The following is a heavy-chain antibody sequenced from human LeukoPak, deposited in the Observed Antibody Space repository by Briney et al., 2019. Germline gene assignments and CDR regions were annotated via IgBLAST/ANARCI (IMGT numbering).Heavy chain of an antibody. D-gene: IGHD3-22*01. V-gene: IGHV1-69*13. J-gene: IGHJ4*02. Sequence: ASVKVSCKASGGTFSSYAISWVRQAPGQGLEWMGGIIPIFGTANYAQKFQGRVTITADESTSTAYMELSSLRSEDTAVYYYARRQYDSSGYYYSPLGYWGQGTLVTVSS. CDR1: GGTFSSYA. CDR3: ARRQYDSSGYYYSPLGY. CDR2: IIPIFGTA.